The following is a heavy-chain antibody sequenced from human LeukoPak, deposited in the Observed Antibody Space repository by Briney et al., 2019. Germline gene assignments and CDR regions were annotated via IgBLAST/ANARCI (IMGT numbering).Heavy chain of an antibody. Sequence: PGGSLRLSCAASGFIFSNYDMHWVRQAPGKGLEWVAVIWYDGSNKYYADSVKGRFTISRDNSKNTLYLQMNSLRAEDTAVYYCAKRSSGNYFDDWGQGSLVTVSS. J-gene: IGHJ4*02. D-gene: IGHD6-19*01. CDR2: IWYDGSNK. V-gene: IGHV3-33*06. CDR1: GFIFSNYD. CDR3: AKRSSGNYFDD.